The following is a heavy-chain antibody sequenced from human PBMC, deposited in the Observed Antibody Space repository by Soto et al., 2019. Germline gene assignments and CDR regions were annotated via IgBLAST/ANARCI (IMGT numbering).Heavy chain of an antibody. Sequence: QAQLVESGGGVFQPGTSLRLSCAASGFTISTHGMHWVRQPPGKGLEWLANIWYDGSNKFYAESVKGRFSISKDNSKNTLYLQRSSLRAEDTAVYYCAAATTWNFHFPYWGQGTQVTVSS. D-gene: IGHD1-7*01. CDR3: AAATTWNFHFPY. V-gene: IGHV3-33*03. J-gene: IGHJ4*02. CDR2: IWYDGSNK. CDR1: GFTISTHG.